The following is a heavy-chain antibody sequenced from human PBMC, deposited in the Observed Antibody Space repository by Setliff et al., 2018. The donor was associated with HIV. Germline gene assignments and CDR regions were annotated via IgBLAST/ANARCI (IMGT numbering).Heavy chain of an antibody. D-gene: IGHD5-18*01. V-gene: IGHV4-39*07. CDR3: ARVPRQLLKGAAAYFDY. Sequence: SETLSLTCTVSGGSFTSRSYYWGWIRQPPGKGLEWIGSIFYSGTTSYNPSLKSRVTISVDTSKNQFSLKLSSVTAADTALYYCARVPRQLLKGAAAYFDYWGQGILVTVSS. CDR2: IFYSGTT. CDR1: GGSFTSRSYY. J-gene: IGHJ4*02.